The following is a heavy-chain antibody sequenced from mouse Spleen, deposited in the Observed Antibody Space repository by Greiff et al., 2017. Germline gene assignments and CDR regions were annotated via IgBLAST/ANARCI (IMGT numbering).Heavy chain of an antibody. V-gene: IGHV14-4*01. D-gene: IGHD2-2*01. J-gene: IGHJ3*01. CDR2: IDPANGDT. CDR1: GFPIKDDY. Sequence: VQLQQSFAELVLPGASFQLSCPASGFPIKDDYMHWVKQRPAQGLEWIGWIDPANGDTEYASKFPGKATITADTSSNTADLQRSSLQEEDTAGDYCTLYGYDDYWGQGTLVTVSA. CDR3: TLYGYDDY.